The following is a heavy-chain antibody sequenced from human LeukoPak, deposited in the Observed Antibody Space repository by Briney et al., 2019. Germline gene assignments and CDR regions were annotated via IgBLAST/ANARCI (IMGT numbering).Heavy chain of an antibody. D-gene: IGHD1-26*01. CDR2: ISRSSGSI. Sequence: GGSLRLSCAASGFTFSSYSMNWVRQAPGKGLEWVSSISRSSGSIYYADSVKGRFTISRDNAKSSVYLQMNSLRAEDTAVYYCAKSGSLPTNDAFDIWGQGTMVTVSS. CDR1: GFTFSSYS. CDR3: AKSGSLPTNDAFDI. J-gene: IGHJ3*02. V-gene: IGHV3-21*01.